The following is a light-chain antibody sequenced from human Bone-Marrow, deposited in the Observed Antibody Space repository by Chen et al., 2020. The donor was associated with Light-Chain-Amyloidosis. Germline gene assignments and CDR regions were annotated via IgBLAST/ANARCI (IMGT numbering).Light chain of an antibody. V-gene: IGLV3-25*03. CDR2: RDT. CDR3: QSADSSGTYEVI. J-gene: IGLJ2*01. CDR1: DLPTKY. Sequence: SYVLTQPPSVSVSPGQTARITCSGDDLPTKYAYWYQQKPGQAPVLVIHRDTERPSGISERFSGSSSGTTATLTISVVQAEDEADYHCQSADSSGTYEVIFGGGTKLTVL.